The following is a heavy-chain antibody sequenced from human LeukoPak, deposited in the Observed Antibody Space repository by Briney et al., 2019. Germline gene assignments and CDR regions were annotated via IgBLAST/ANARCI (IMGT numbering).Heavy chain of an antibody. Sequence: GGSLRLSCAASGFTVNNNHMSWVRQAPGKGLEWVSIIYSGGSTYYADSVKGRFTISRDNSKNTLYLQMGSLRAEDMAVYYCARGPAPGQSSLYYFDYWGQGTLVTVSS. V-gene: IGHV3-53*05. D-gene: IGHD3-10*01. CDR3: ARGPAPGQSSLYYFDY. J-gene: IGHJ4*02. CDR2: IYSGGST. CDR1: GFTVNNNH.